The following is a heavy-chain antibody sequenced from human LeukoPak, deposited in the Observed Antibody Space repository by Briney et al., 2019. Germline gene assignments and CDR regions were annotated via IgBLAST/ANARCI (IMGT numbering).Heavy chain of an antibody. Sequence: GGSLRLSCAASGFTFSSYAMSWVRQAPGKGLEWASAISGSGGSTYYADSVKGRFTISRDNSRNTLYLQMNSLRAEDTAVYYCAKVLPPWGGSYYNVGYYYYGMDVWGQGTTVTVSS. CDR3: AKVLPPWGGSYYNVGYYYYGMDV. J-gene: IGHJ6*02. V-gene: IGHV3-23*01. CDR2: ISGSGGST. D-gene: IGHD3-10*01. CDR1: GFTFSSYA.